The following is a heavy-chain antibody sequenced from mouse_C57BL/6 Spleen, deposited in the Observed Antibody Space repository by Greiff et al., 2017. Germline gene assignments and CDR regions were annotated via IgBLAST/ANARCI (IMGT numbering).Heavy chain of an antibody. CDR1: GYTFTSYW. J-gene: IGHJ1*03. D-gene: IGHD1-1*01. Sequence: QVQLKESGAELAKPGASVKLSCKASGYTFTSYWMHWVKQRPGQGLEWIGYINPSSGYTKYNQKFKDKATLTADKSSSTAYMQLSSLTYEDSAVYYCARLDTTVDWYFDVWGTGTTVTVSS. CDR2: INPSSGYT. V-gene: IGHV1-7*01. CDR3: ARLDTTVDWYFDV.